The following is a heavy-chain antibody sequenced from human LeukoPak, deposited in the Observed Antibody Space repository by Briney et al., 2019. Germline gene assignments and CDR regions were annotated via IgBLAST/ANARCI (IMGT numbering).Heavy chain of an antibody. CDR3: AKDRAPVTTTIDY. J-gene: IGHJ4*02. D-gene: IGHD4-17*01. Sequence: GGSLRLSCAASGFTFSSYAMHWVRQTPGKGLEWVAVISYDGSNKYYADSVKGRFTISRDNSKNTLYLQMNSLRAEDTAVYYCAKDRAPVTTTIDYWGQGTLVTVSS. CDR1: GFTFSSYA. CDR2: ISYDGSNK. V-gene: IGHV3-30*04.